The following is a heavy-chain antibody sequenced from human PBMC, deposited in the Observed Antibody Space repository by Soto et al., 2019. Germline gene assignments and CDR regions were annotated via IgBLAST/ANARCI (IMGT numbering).Heavy chain of an antibody. J-gene: IGHJ6*02. D-gene: IGHD2-2*01. Sequence: GASVKVSCKASGGTFSSYTISWVRQAPGQGLEWMGGIIPIFGTANYAQKFQGRVTITADESTSTAYMELSSLRSEDTAVYYCAIVLDPYQLLASIQNHNYGMDVWGQGTTVTVSS. V-gene: IGHV1-69*13. CDR3: AIVLDPYQLLASIQNHNYGMDV. CDR2: IIPIFGTA. CDR1: GGTFSSYT.